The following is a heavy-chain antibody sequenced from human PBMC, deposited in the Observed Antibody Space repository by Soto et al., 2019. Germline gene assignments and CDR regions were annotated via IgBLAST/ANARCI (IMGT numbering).Heavy chain of an antibody. Sequence: GGSLRLSCAASGFTFSSYSMNWVRQAPGKGLEWVSSISSSSYIYYADSVKGRFTISRDNAKNSLYLQMNSLRAEDTAVYYCARAWGLHGMDVWGQGTTVTVSS. CDR3: ARAWGLHGMDV. V-gene: IGHV3-21*01. CDR1: GFTFSSYS. CDR2: ISSSSYI. J-gene: IGHJ6*02. D-gene: IGHD1-26*01.